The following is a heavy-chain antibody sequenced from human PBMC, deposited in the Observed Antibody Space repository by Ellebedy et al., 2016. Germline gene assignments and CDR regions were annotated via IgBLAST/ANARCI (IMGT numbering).Heavy chain of an antibody. CDR3: ARDRGGFGVMVRGGGYHYFDY. CDR2: ISASGGST. D-gene: IGHD3-10*01. Sequence: GESLKISXAASGFTFSSSAMSWVRQAPGKGLEWVSTISASGGSTYYADSVKGRFTISRDNSKNTLYLQMNSLRAEDTAVYYCARDRGGFGVMVRGGGYHYFDYWGQGTLVTVSS. CDR1: GFTFSSSA. V-gene: IGHV3-23*01. J-gene: IGHJ4*02.